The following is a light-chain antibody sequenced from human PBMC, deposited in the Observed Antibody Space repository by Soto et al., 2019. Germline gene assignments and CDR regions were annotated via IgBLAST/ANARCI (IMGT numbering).Light chain of an antibody. V-gene: IGKV1-5*01. Sequence: DIQMTQSPSTLSASVGDRVTITCRASQSISSWLAWYQQKPGKAPKLLIYDASSLESGVPSRFSGSGYGTEFTLTISSLQPDDFATYYCQQYTSYPWTFGQGTKVEIK. J-gene: IGKJ1*01. CDR2: DAS. CDR3: QQYTSYPWT. CDR1: QSISSW.